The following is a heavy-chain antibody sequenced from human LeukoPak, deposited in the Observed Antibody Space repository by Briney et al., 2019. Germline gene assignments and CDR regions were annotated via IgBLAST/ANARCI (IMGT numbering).Heavy chain of an antibody. D-gene: IGHD2-2*01. J-gene: IGHJ6*02. CDR3: ARHGIVVVSPDYYYGMDV. CDR2: IYPGDSDT. Sequence: GESLKISCQGSGYSFTSYWIGWVRQTPGKGLEWMGIIYPGDSDTRYSPSFQGQVTISADKSISTAYLQWSSLKASDTAMYYCARHGIVVVSPDYYYGMDVWGQGTTVTVSS. CDR1: GYSFTSYW. V-gene: IGHV5-51*01.